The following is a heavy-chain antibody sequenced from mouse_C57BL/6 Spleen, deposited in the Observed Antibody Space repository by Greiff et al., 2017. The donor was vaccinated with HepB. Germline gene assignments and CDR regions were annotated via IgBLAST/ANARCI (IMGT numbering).Heavy chain of an antibody. V-gene: IGHV5-6*01. CDR1: GFTFSSYG. Sequence: EVKLMESGGDLVKPGGSLKLSCAASGFTFSSYGMSWVRQTPDKRLEWVATISSGGSYTYYPDSVKGRFTISRDNAKNTLYLQMSSLKSEDTAMYYCARHRASNWDGFYAMDYWGQGTSVTVSS. CDR3: ARHRASNWDGFYAMDY. CDR2: ISSGGSYT. J-gene: IGHJ4*01. D-gene: IGHD4-1*01.